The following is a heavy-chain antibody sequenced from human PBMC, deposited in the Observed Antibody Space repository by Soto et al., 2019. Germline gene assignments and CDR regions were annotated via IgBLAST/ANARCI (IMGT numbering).Heavy chain of an antibody. CDR3: VRSRGCWQYYFDY. CDR2: FNSDGSSA. J-gene: IGHJ4*02. Sequence: EVQLVESGGGLVQPGGSLRLSCAASGFTFSNYWMHWVRQAPGKGLVWVSRFNSDGSSASYADSVKGRFTISRDNAKNTLYLQMNRLRAEDTAVYYCVRSRGCWQYYFDYWGLGTLVTVSS. D-gene: IGHD2-21*01. CDR1: GFTFSNYW. V-gene: IGHV3-74*01.